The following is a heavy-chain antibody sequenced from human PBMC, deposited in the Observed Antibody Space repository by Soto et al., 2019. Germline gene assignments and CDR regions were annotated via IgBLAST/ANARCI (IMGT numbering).Heavy chain of an antibody. CDR2: IGPESGAT. CDR3: GRGRSGQIVVFY. Sequence: ASVKVSCKASGYTFAGHYIHWVRQAPEQGPEWMGEIGPESGATRYAQKFQGRVTMTRDMSTTTVYMELNNLSPDDTAVYYCGRGRSGQIVVFYWGQGTPVTVSS. D-gene: IGHD1-26*01. J-gene: IGHJ4*02. CDR1: GYTFAGHY. V-gene: IGHV1-2*02.